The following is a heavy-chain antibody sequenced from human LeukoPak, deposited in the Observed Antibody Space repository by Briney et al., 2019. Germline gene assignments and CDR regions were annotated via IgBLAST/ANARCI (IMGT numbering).Heavy chain of an antibody. D-gene: IGHD6-19*01. CDR3: ARDSVVTNSSGLDY. CDR2: ISSSSSTI. Sequence: PGGSLRLSCAASGFTFSSYSMNWVRQAPGKGLEWVSYISSSSSTIYYADSVKGRFTISRDNAKNSLYLQMNSLRAEDTAVYYCARDSVVTNSSGLDYWGQGTLVTVSS. V-gene: IGHV3-48*04. J-gene: IGHJ4*02. CDR1: GFTFSSYS.